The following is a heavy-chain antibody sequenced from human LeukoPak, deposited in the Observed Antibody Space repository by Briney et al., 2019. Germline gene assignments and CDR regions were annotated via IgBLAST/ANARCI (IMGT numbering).Heavy chain of an antibody. J-gene: IGHJ6*03. V-gene: IGHV4-61*02. CDR3: ARDSALVRGGRYYYYYYMDV. D-gene: IGHD3-10*01. CDR2: IYTSGST. CDR1: GGSISSNSYY. Sequence: PSETLSLTCAVSGGSISSNSYYWSWIRQPAGKGLEWIGRIYTSGSTNYNPSLKSRVTMSVDTSKNQFSLKLSSVTAADTAVYYCARDSALVRGGRYYYYYYMDVWGKGTTVTISS.